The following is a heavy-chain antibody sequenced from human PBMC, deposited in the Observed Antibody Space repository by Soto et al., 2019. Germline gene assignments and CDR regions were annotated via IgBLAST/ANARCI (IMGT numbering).Heavy chain of an antibody. CDR3: ARLMGTSFDL. CDR1: GFTFSDHY. D-gene: IGHD2-8*01. CDR2: ARNKVNGYII. V-gene: IGHV3-72*01. Sequence: PGRSLRLSCAASGFTFSDHYMDWVRQAPGKGLEWVGRARNKVNGYIIAYAASVKGRFVISRDDSKNSLYLQMNSLKTEDTAVYFCARLMGTSFDLWGQGTLVTVS. J-gene: IGHJ5*02.